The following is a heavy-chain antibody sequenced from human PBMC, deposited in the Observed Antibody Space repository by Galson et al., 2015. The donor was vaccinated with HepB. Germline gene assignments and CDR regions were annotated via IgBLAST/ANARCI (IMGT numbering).Heavy chain of an antibody. Sequence: SLRLSCAASGFIFNNYGMHWVRQAPGKGLEWVAVIWYDGSNKYYVDSVKGRFTISRGNSKNTLYLQMNNLRDEDTAVYYCAGDRDYDFLSAFYAMDSWGQGTTVTVSS. CDR1: GFIFNNYG. CDR2: IWYDGSNK. V-gene: IGHV3-33*01. D-gene: IGHD3-3*01. J-gene: IGHJ6*02. CDR3: AGDRDYDFLSAFYAMDS.